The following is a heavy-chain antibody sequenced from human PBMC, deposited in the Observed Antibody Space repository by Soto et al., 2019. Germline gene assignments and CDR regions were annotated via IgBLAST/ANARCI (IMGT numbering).Heavy chain of an antibody. J-gene: IGHJ4*02. D-gene: IGHD5-18*01. CDR3: AKAGSGHSYGHGFDH. CDR1: GFTFDDYA. V-gene: IGHV3-9*01. CDR2: ISWLSGNT. Sequence: GGSLRLSCAASGFTFDDYAMHWVRQAPGKGLEWVSGISWLSGNTHYADSVKGRFTISRDNAKNSLSLQINSLRDEDTALYYCAKAGSGHSYGHGFDHWGQGTLVTVSS.